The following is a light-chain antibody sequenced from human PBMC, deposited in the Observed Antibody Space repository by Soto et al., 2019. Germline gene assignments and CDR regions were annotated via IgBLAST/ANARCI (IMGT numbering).Light chain of an antibody. J-gene: IGKJ2*01. CDR1: QGISSY. CDR3: QQLNSYPPT. V-gene: IGKV1-9*01. Sequence: IQLTQSPSSLSASVGDRVTITCRASQGISSYLAWYQQKPGKAPKFLIYAASTLQRGAPSRFSGSGSGTYFTRTISSLQPEDFATYFCQQLNSYPPTFGQGTELEIK. CDR2: AAS.